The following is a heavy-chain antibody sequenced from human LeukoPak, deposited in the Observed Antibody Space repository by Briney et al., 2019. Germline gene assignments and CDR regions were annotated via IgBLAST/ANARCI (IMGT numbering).Heavy chain of an antibody. V-gene: IGHV3-7*01. CDR1: GFIFSNYW. CDR2: MNKDGSEK. D-gene: IGHD1-26*01. CDR3: ARDPVEWEQLLDY. J-gene: IGHJ4*02. Sequence: PGGSLRLSCAASGFIFSNYWMGWVRQAPGKRSEWVANMNKDGSEKYYADSVKGRFTISRDNARNSVYLQMNSLRVEDTAVYYCARDPVEWEQLLDYWGQGTLVTVSS.